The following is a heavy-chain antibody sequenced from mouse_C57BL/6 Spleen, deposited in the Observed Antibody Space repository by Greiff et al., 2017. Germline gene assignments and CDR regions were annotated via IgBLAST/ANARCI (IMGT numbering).Heavy chain of an antibody. J-gene: IGHJ2*01. CDR1: GFTFSSYG. CDR3: ARQQLRLRGYFDY. Sequence: MLVESGGDLVKPGGSLKLSCAASGFTFSSYGMSWVRQTPDKRLEWVATISSGGSYTYYPDRVKGRFTISRDNAKNTLYLQMSSLKSEDTAMYYCARQQLRLRGYFDYWGQGTTLTVSS. D-gene: IGHD3-2*02. V-gene: IGHV5-6*02. CDR2: ISSGGSYT.